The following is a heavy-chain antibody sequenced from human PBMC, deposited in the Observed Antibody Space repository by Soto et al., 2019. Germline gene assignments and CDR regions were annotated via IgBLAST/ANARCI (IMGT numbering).Heavy chain of an antibody. V-gene: IGHV4-59*08. Sequence: QVQLQDSGPGLVKPSETLSLTCTVSGGSISSYYCSWIRQPPGKGLEWIGYIYYSGSTNYNPSLQSRVTISVETSKNQFSLKLSSVTAADTAVYYCARLVWSYGTWFDPWGQGTLVTVSS. CDR2: IYYSGST. CDR3: ARLVWSYGTWFDP. J-gene: IGHJ5*02. D-gene: IGHD5-18*01. CDR1: GGSISSYY.